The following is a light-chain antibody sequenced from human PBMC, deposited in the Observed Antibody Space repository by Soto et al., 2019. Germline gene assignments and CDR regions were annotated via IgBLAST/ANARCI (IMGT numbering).Light chain of an antibody. Sequence: QSALTQPASVSGSPGQSITISCTGTSSDVGGCNAVSWYQQHPGKAPKLMIYDVTNRPSGASNRFSGSKSGNTASLTISGLQAEDEADYYCGSYATGGAYVFGTGTKVTVL. CDR2: DVT. J-gene: IGLJ1*01. CDR3: GSYATGGAYV. CDR1: SSDVGGCNA. V-gene: IGLV2-14*01.